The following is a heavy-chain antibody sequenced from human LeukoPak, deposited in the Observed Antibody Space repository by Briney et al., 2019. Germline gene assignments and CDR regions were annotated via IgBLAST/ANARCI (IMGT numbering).Heavy chain of an antibody. CDR2: INPSGGTT. Sequence: ASVKVSCKASGYTFTNYYIHWVRQAPGQGLEWMGIINPSGGTTSYVQKFQGRLTMTRDTSTSTVYMELSSLRSGDTAVYYCARALSRLSYYNPSFDFWGQGTLVTVSS. CDR1: GYTFTNYY. D-gene: IGHD3-10*01. J-gene: IGHJ4*02. CDR3: ARALSRLSYYNPSFDF. V-gene: IGHV1-46*01.